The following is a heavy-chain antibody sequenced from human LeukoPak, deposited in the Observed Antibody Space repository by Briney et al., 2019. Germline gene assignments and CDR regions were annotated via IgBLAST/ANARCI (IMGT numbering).Heavy chain of an antibody. Sequence: SETLSLTCTVSGGSISSYYWSWIRQPSGKGLEWIGYIYYSGSTNYNPSLKSRVTISVDTSKNQFSLKLSSVTAADTAIYYCAKSRAAATTLLFDYWGQGTLVTVSS. CDR3: AKSRAAATTLLFDY. D-gene: IGHD6-13*01. CDR1: GGSISSYY. J-gene: IGHJ4*02. V-gene: IGHV4-59*08. CDR2: IYYSGST.